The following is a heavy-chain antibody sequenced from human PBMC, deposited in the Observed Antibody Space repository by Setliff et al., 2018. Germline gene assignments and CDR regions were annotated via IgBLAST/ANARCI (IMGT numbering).Heavy chain of an antibody. CDR2: IKQDGSDI. J-gene: IGHJ4*01. CDR3: AGVHWTTNWFLHY. CDR1: GFTFSTYW. V-gene: IGHV3-7*04. Sequence: PGGSLRLSCAASGFTFSTYWMSWVRQTPGKGLEWVANIKQDGSDIKYVDSVKGRFTISRDVSTNTLYLQMNSLRSDDTAVYYCAGVHWTTNWFLHYWGQGTLVTVSS. D-gene: IGHD7-27*01.